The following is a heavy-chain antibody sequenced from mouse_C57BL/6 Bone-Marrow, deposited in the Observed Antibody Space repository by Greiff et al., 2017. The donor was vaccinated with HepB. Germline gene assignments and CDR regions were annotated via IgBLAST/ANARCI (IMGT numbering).Heavy chain of an antibody. D-gene: IGHD2-2*01. V-gene: IGHV1-15*01. CDR3: TRLYYGYDYYAMDY. J-gene: IGHJ4*01. CDR1: GYTFTDYE. CDR2: IDPETGGT. Sequence: QVQLQQSGAELVRPGASVTLSCKASGYTFTDYEMHWVKQTPVHGLEWIGAIDPETGGTAYNQKFKGKAILTADKSSSTAYMELRSLTSEDSAVYYCTRLYYGYDYYAMDYWGQGTSVTVSS.